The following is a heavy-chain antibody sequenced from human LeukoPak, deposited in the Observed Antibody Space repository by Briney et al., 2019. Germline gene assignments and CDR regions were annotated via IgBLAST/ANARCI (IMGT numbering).Heavy chain of an antibody. CDR2: IKSKTDGGTT. J-gene: IGHJ4*02. V-gene: IGHV3-15*01. CDR3: TRDGSLTYYYDSSGYKY. Sequence: KSGGSLRLSCAASGFTFSHAWMSWVRQAPGKGLEWVGRIKSKTDGGTTDYAAPVKSRFTISRDDSKSIAYLQMNSLKTEDTAVYYCTRDGSLTYYYDSSGYKYWGQGTLVTVSS. D-gene: IGHD3-22*01. CDR1: GFTFSHAW.